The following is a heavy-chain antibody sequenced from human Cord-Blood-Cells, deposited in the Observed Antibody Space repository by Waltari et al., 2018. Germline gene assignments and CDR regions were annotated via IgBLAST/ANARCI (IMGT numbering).Heavy chain of an antibody. J-gene: IGHJ4*02. D-gene: IGHD3-3*01. Sequence: EVQLVESGGGLVQPGRSLRLSCAASGFTSDDYAMHWVRQAPGKDLEWVSGISWNSGSIGYADSVKGRFTISRDNAKNSLYLQMNSLRAEDTALYYCAKDMSYDFWSGFFNFDYWGQGTLVTVSS. CDR3: AKDMSYDFWSGFFNFDY. CDR2: ISWNSGSI. V-gene: IGHV3-9*02. CDR1: GFTSDDYA.